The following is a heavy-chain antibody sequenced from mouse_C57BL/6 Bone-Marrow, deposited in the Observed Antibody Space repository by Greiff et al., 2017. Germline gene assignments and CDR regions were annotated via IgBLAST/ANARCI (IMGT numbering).Heavy chain of an antibody. CDR3: TTGYYDRGLAY. D-gene: IGHD2-4*01. Sequence: VQLQQSGAELVRPGASVKLSCTASGFNIKNDYMPWVQQRPEQGLEWIGWIDPEIGDTEYASKFQGKATMTADTSSNTAYLQLSSLTSEDAAVXYCTTGYYDRGLAYWGQGTLVTVSA. J-gene: IGHJ3*01. CDR2: IDPEIGDT. V-gene: IGHV14-4*01. CDR1: GFNIKNDY.